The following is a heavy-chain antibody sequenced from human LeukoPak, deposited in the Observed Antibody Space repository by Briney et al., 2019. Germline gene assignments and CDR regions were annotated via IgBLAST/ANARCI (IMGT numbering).Heavy chain of an antibody. CDR1: GGSISSSSYY. CDR2: IYTSGST. CDR3: ARGISTFDY. V-gene: IGHV4-61*02. D-gene: IGHD2-21*01. J-gene: IGHJ4*02. Sequence: SETLSLTCTVSGGSISSSSYYWGWIRQPAGKGLEWIGRIYTSGSTNYNPSLKSRVTISVDTSKNQFSLKLSSVTAADTAVYYCARGISTFDYWGQGTLVTVSS.